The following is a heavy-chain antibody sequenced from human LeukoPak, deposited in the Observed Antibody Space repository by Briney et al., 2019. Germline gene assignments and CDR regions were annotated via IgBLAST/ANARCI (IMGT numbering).Heavy chain of an antibody. D-gene: IGHD2-15*01. J-gene: IGHJ6*04. CDR1: SGSVSSGSHY. Sequence: SETLSLTCTVSSGSVSSGSHYWSWIRQPPGKGLEWIGYICYSGSTNYNPSLKSRVTISVDTSKNQFSLKLSSVTAADTAVYYCARDSGHCSGGSCPAWGMDVWGKGSTVTVSS. V-gene: IGHV4-61*01. CDR2: ICYSGST. CDR3: ARDSGHCSGGSCPAWGMDV.